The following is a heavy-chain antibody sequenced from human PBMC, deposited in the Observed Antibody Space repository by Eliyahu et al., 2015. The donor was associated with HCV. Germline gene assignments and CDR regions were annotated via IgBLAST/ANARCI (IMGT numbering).Heavy chain of an antibody. D-gene: IGHD7-27*01. CDR3: AKAGYYGMDV. V-gene: IGHV3-23*01. CDR1: GFTFSSYA. CDR2: ISGSGGST. Sequence: EVQLLESGGGLVQPGGSLRLSCAASGFTFSSYAMXWVRQAPGKGLGWGSAISGSGGSTYYADSVKGRFTISRENSKNTLYLQMNSLRAEDTAVYYCAKAGYYGMDVWGQGTTVTVSS. J-gene: IGHJ6*02.